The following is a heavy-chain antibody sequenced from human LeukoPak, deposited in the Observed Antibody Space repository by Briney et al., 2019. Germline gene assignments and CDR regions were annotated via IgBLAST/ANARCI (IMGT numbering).Heavy chain of an antibody. CDR3: ATTYYYGSGSYPY. V-gene: IGHV1-69*13. J-gene: IGHJ4*02. D-gene: IGHD3-10*01. Sequence: ASVTVSCKASRGTFSSYALSWVRQAHGQGLEWMGGIIPIFGTANYAQKFQGRVTITADESTSTAYMELSSLRSEDTAVYYCATTYYYGSGSYPYWGQGALVTVSS. CDR1: RGTFSSYA. CDR2: IIPIFGTA.